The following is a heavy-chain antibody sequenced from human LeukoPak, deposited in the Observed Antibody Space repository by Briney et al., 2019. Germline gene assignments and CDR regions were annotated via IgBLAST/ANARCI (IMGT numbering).Heavy chain of an antibody. CDR1: GGSFSDYY. CDR2: IYYSGST. Sequence: SETLSLTCAVYGGSFSDYYWTWIRQPPGKGLEWIGYIYYSGSTNYNPSLKSRVTISVDTSKNQFSLKLSSVTAADTAVYYCASSRARGYSGYLFWGQGTLVTVSS. CDR3: ASSRARGYSGYLF. V-gene: IGHV4-59*01. J-gene: IGHJ4*02. D-gene: IGHD5-12*01.